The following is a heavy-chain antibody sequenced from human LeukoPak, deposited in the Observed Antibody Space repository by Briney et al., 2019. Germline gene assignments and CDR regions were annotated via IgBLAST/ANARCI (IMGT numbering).Heavy chain of an antibody. CDR2: ISYDGSNK. V-gene: IGHV3-30*04. CDR3: ARDGMEGYSSGWYYFDY. CDR1: GFTFSSYA. Sequence: PGGSLRLSCAASGFTFSSYAMHWVRQAPGKGLEWVAVISYDGSNKYYADSVKGRFTISRDNSKNTLYLQMNSLRAEDTAVYYCARDGMEGYSSGWYYFDYWGQGTLVTVSS. D-gene: IGHD6-19*01. J-gene: IGHJ4*02.